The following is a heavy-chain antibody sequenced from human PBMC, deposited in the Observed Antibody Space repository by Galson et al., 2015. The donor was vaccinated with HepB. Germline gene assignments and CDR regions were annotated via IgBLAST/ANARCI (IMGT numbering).Heavy chain of an antibody. V-gene: IGHV3-30*18. D-gene: IGHD2-2*01. CDR3: VKTGGLYQLLDYFDY. CDR2: ISNDGSQK. J-gene: IGHJ4*02. Sequence: SLRLSCAASGFTFSNYGIYWVRQAPGKGLEWVALISNDGSQKYYADSVKGRFTISRDNSVNTLYLQMNSLRADDTAVYYCVKTGGLYQLLDYFDYWGQGTLVTVSS. CDR1: GFTFSNYG.